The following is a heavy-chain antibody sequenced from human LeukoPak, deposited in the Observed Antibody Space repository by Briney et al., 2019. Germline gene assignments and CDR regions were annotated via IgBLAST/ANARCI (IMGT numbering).Heavy chain of an antibody. J-gene: IGHJ4*02. CDR3: AREGRVSGYDFDC. V-gene: IGHV3-74*03. D-gene: IGHD5-12*01. CDR1: GFTFSSYW. CDR2: INSDGSSI. Sequence: PGRSMRLAWAADGFTFSSYWMHWDRQAPGEGLVWVSRINSDGSSITYADSVKGRFTISRDNAKSTLYLQMNSLRVEDTAVYYCAREGRVSGYDFDCWGQGTLVTVSS.